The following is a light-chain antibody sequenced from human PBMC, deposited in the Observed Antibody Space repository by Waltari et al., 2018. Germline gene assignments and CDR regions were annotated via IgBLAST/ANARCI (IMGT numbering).Light chain of an antibody. J-gene: IGKJ1*01. CDR2: KIS. V-gene: IGKV2-24*01. CDR3: MQSTHLPWT. CDR1: QGLVHRDGSTY. Sequence: DVVMTQTPLSSPVTLGQPASISCRSSQGLVHRDGSTYFSWLQQRPGQPPRLLIYKISNRFSGVPDRFSGSGAETDFTLTISRVEPEDVGIYYCMQSTHLPWTFGQGTKVEIK.